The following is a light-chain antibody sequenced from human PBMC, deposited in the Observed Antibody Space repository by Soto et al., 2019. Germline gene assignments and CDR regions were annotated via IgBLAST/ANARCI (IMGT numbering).Light chain of an antibody. J-gene: IGLJ3*02. V-gene: IGLV3-21*02. CDR2: DDG. CDR3: QLWDRSRDHWV. CDR1: NIGGKS. Sequence: SYVLTQPPSVSVAPGQTARVTCGGSNIGGKSGHWFLQMPCRAPVLVIFDDGDRPSGIPERFSGSNSGNTATLTISRVQAGDEAEYYCQLWDRSRDHWVFGGATKLTVL.